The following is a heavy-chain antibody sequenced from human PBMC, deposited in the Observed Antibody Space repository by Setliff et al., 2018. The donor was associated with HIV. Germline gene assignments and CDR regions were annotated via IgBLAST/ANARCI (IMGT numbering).Heavy chain of an antibody. Sequence: GGSLRLSCAASGFTFSSYVMSWVRQAPGKGLEWVSGISGSGGSTYYADSVKGRFTISRDNSKNTLYLQMNSLRAEDTAVYYCAKGRDGYTPPCAFDYWGQGMLVTVSS. CDR2: ISGSGGST. D-gene: IGHD5-12*01. J-gene: IGHJ4*02. CDR1: GFTFSSYV. V-gene: IGHV3-23*01. CDR3: AKGRDGYTPPCAFDY.